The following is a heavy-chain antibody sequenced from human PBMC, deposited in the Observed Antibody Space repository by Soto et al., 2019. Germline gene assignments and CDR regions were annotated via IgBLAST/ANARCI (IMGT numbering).Heavy chain of an antibody. Sequence: QVTLKESGPVLVKATETLTLTCSISGFSLTTGRMGVSWIRQPPGKALEWLAHIFSNNERSYTTSLQHRLCISADNSKRQVVLTMTDVGPVDAATYFCARLVADSSWYYYGLDVWGQGASVTVS. V-gene: IGHV2-26*03. CDR1: GFSLTTGRMG. D-gene: IGHD3-10*01. CDR2: IFSNNER. J-gene: IGHJ6*02. CDR3: ARLVADSSWYYYGLDV.